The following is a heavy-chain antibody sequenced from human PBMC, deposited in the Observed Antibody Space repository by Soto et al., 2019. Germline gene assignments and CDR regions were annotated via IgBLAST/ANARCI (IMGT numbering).Heavy chain of an antibody. J-gene: IGHJ4*02. CDR3: ARDQTDSGGYSDS. V-gene: IGHV3-23*01. D-gene: IGHD3-22*01. CDR2: ISGSGGST. Sequence: PGGSLRLSCAASGFTFSSYAMSWVRQAPGKGLEWVSAISGSGGSTYYADSVKGRFTISRDNSKNTLYLQVSKLRAEDTAVYFCARDQTDSGGYSDSWGQGTLVTVSS. CDR1: GFTFSSYA.